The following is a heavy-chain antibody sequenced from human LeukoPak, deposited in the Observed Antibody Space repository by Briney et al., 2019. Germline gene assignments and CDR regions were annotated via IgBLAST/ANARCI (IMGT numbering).Heavy chain of an antibody. CDR1: GESFSGYY. V-gene: IGHV4-34*01. CDR2: INHSGST. Sequence: PSETLSLTCAVYGESFSGYYWSWIRQPPGKGLEWIGEINHSGSTNYNPSLKSRVTISVDTSKNQFSLKLSSVTAADTAVYYCARGRIYSYGWWSYFDYWGQGTLVTVSS. D-gene: IGHD5-18*01. CDR3: ARGRIYSYGWWSYFDY. J-gene: IGHJ4*02.